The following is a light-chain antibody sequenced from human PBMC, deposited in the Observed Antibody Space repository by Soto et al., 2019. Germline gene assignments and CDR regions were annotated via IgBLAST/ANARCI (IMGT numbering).Light chain of an antibody. V-gene: IGKV1-9*01. CDR2: AAS. CDR3: QQLNSYPST. CDR1: KGISTY. Sequence: DIQLTQYPAFLSASVGDRVTITCRASKGISTYLAWYQQKPGKTPKLLIYAASTLHSGVPSRLIGSGSGTEIALRISSLQSEDLSTYNCQQLNSYPSTFDQGTRLEIK. J-gene: IGKJ5*01.